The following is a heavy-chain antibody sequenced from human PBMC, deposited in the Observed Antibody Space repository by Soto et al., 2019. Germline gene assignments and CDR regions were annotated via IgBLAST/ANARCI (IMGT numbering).Heavy chain of an antibody. D-gene: IGHD2-2*01. V-gene: IGHV3-7*01. CDR3: AHYCISTRWYGPVLDY. CDR1: GFIFSSSW. CDR2: IKDDGSEK. Sequence: GGSLRLSCAASGFIFSSSWMGWVRQAPGKGLEWVANIKDDGSEKYYLDSVKGRFTISRDNAKKSLYLQINSLRAEDTAVYYCAHYCISTRWYGPVLDYWGQGT. J-gene: IGHJ4*02.